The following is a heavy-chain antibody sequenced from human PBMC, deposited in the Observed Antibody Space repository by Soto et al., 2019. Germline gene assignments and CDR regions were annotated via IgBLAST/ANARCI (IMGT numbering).Heavy chain of an antibody. Sequence: GASVKVSCKASGYTFTNYAMHWVRQAPGQRLEWMGWINAGNGNTKYSQKFQGRVTITRDTSASTAYMELNSVRAEDTAVYYCVRDKNPYYFDYWGQGTPVTVSS. J-gene: IGHJ4*02. CDR3: VRDKNPYYFDY. CDR1: GYTFTNYA. V-gene: IGHV1-3*01. CDR2: INAGNGNT.